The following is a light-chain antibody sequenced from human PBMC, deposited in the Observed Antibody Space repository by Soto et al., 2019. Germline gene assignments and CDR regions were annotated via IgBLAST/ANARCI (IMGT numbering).Light chain of an antibody. Sequence: EIVLTQSPATLSLSPGERATLSCRASQSVSSYLAWYQQKPGQAPRLLIYDASNRATGIPARFSGSGSGTDFTLTISSREPEDFAVYYGQQRNNWHLTFGPGTKVDIK. J-gene: IGKJ3*01. CDR3: QQRNNWHLT. CDR1: QSVSSY. CDR2: DAS. V-gene: IGKV3-11*01.